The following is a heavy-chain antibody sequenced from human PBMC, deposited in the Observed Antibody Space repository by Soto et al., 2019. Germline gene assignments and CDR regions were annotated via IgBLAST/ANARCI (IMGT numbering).Heavy chain of an antibody. D-gene: IGHD3-10*01. Sequence: SVKVSCKASGGTFSSYAISWVRQAPGQGLEWMGGIIPIFGTANYAQKFQGRVTITADESTSTAYMELSSLRSEDTAVYYCARDYYGSGSDYYYYCGMDVWGQGTTVTVSS. CDR3: ARDYYGSGSDYYYYCGMDV. V-gene: IGHV1-69*13. CDR1: GGTFSSYA. CDR2: IIPIFGTA. J-gene: IGHJ6*02.